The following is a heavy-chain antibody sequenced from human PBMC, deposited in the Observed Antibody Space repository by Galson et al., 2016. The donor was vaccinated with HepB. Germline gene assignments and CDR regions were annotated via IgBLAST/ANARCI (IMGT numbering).Heavy chain of an antibody. D-gene: IGHD2-2*01. CDR1: GFNFNVYS. Sequence: SLRLSCAASGFNFNVYSINWVRQAPGKGLEFVANIKEDGSAKSYVDSVKGRFTISRDNAKNSLYLQMDSLRAEDSAVYYCAPPKSLPSAATWGQGTLVTVSS. CDR3: APPKSLPSAAT. V-gene: IGHV3-7*01. J-gene: IGHJ5*02. CDR2: IKEDGSAK.